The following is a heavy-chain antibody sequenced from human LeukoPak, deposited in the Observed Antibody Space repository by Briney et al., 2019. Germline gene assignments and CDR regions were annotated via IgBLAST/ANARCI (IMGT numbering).Heavy chain of an antibody. J-gene: IGHJ6*03. CDR3: ARTTEGGYAYDYFYYYYMDV. D-gene: IGHD5-18*01. Sequence: PSETLSLTYTVSGGSISSYYWSWIRQPPGKGLEWIGYIYYSGSTNYNPSLKSRVTISVDTSKNQFSLKLSSVTAADTAVYYCARTTEGGYAYDYFYYYYMDVWGKGTTVTISS. V-gene: IGHV4-59*01. CDR2: IYYSGST. CDR1: GGSISSYY.